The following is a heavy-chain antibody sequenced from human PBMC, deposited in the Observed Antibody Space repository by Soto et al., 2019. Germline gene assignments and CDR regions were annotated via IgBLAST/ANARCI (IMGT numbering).Heavy chain of an antibody. D-gene: IGHD6-6*01. CDR3: VSSNIVGRPG. J-gene: IGHJ3*01. Sequence: GGSLRLSCAASGFSFVTFWMAWVRQAPGKGLEWVANINQDETGKHYVDSVKGRFTISRDNAKSSLYLQMNNLRVEDTAVYYCVSSNIVGRPGGGQGTMVTVSS. CDR1: GFSFVTFW. CDR2: INQDETGK. V-gene: IGHV3-7*01.